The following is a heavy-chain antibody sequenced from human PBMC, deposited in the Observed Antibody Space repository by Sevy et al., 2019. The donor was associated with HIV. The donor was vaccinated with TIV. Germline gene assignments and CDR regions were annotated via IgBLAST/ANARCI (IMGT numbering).Heavy chain of an antibody. CDR2: IIPIFGTA. V-gene: IGHV1-69*13. CDR1: GGTFSSYA. CDR3: ARGPDIVVVVAAIYYYGMDV. D-gene: IGHD2-15*01. J-gene: IGHJ6*02. Sequence: APVKVSCKASGGTFSSYAISWVRQAPGQGLEWMGGIIPIFGTANYAQKFQGRVTITADESTSTAYMELSSLRSEDTAVYYCARGPDIVVVVAAIYYYGMDVWGQGTTVTVSS.